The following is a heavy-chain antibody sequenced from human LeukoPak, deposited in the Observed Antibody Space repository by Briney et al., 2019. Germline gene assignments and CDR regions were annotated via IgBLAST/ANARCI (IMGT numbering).Heavy chain of an antibody. V-gene: IGHV4-39*07. CDR1: GGSISSSSYY. CDR2: IYYSGST. D-gene: IGHD6-25*01. J-gene: IGHJ6*03. Sequence: SETLSLTCTVSGGSISSSSYYWGWIRQPPGKGLEWIGSIYYSGSTYYNPSLKSRVTISVDTSKNQFSLKLSSVTAADTAVYYCARGGLGEEQRYYYYYYMDVWGKGTTVTVSS. CDR3: ARGGLGEEQRYYYYYYMDV.